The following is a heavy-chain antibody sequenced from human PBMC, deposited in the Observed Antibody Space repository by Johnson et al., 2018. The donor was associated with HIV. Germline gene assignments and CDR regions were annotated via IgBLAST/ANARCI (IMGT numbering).Heavy chain of an antibody. CDR2: ISGSGNAI. D-gene: IGHD2-15*01. CDR1: RLTLSDSY. Sequence: QVQLVESGGGLVKPGGSLRLSCVASRLTLSDSYMSWIRQAPGKGLEWVSYISGSGNAIYSAESVRGRFNISRDTSKNTLYLQMNNLRPDDTAVYYCARPTGWLRAFDIWGQGTMVTVSS. V-gene: IGHV3-11*04. J-gene: IGHJ3*02. CDR3: ARPTGWLRAFDI.